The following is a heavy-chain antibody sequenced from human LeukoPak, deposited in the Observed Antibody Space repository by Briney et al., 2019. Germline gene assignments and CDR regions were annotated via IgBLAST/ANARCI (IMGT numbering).Heavy chain of an antibody. CDR1: GFTFSSYW. CDR3: ARDPLTGDGYYFDY. D-gene: IGHD7-27*01. V-gene: IGHV3-7*03. J-gene: IGHJ4*02. CDR2: IKQDGSEK. Sequence: GGSLRLSCAASGFTFSSYWMSWVRQAPGKGLEWVANIKQDGSEKYYVDSVKGRFTISRDNAKNSLYLQMNSLRAEDTAVYYCARDPLTGDGYYFDYWGQGTLVTVSS.